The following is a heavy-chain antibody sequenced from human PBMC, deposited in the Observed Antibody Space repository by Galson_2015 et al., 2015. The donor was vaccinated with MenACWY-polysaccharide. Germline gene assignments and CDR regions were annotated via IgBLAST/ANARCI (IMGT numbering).Heavy chain of an antibody. J-gene: IGHJ4*02. D-gene: IGHD6-6*01. CDR2: IFPATSST. CDR3: ARHQFGTASSPAGH. CDR1: GYNFNTFW. Sequence: QSGAEVKKPGESLKISCEASGYNFNTFWIGWARQLPGKGLEWMGIIFPATSSTKYSPSFQGQVTISADKSNSTAYLQWTSLKASDTAMYFCARHQFGTASSPAGHWGQGTLIIVSS. V-gene: IGHV5-51*01.